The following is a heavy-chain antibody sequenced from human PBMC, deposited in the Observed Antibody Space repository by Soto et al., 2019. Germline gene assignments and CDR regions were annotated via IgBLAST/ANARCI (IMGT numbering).Heavy chain of an antibody. D-gene: IGHD3-16*01. V-gene: IGHV3-23*01. Sequence: HPGGSLRLSCVGSGFTFDSHAMNWVRQAPGKGLECVAGITGSAGSTYYADSVKGRFTISKDNSKNTLYLQMNSLRAEDTAVNYCTKVDRSVWGYFDYWGQGTLVTVSS. CDR2: ITGSAGST. CDR3: TKVDRSVWGYFDY. J-gene: IGHJ4*02. CDR1: GFTFDSHA.